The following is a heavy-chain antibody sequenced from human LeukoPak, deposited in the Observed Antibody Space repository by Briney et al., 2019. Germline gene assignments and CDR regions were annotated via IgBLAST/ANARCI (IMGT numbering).Heavy chain of an antibody. CDR1: GFAFSNYA. J-gene: IGHJ4*02. V-gene: IGHV3-23*01. CDR3: AGTRLGASPE. Sequence: GGSLRLSCAASGFAFSNYAMNWVRQAPGRGLEWVSAISGSGGSTYYADSVKGRFTISRDNSKNTLYLQMNSLRAEDTAVYYCAGTRLGASPEWGQGTLVTVSS. CDR2: ISGSGGST. D-gene: IGHD3-16*01.